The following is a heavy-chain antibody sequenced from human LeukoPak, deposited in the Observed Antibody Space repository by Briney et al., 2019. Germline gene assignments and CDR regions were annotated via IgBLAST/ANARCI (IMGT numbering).Heavy chain of an antibody. V-gene: IGHV3-33*01. Sequence: GRSLRLSCAASGFTFSSYGMHWDRQAPGKGLEWVAVIWYDGSNKYYADSVKGRFTISRDNSKNTLYLQMNSLRAEDTAVYYCARDPLYCSSTSCYALKYYFDYWGQGTLVTVSS. J-gene: IGHJ4*02. CDR2: IWYDGSNK. CDR1: GFTFSSYG. D-gene: IGHD2-2*01. CDR3: ARDPLYCSSTSCYALKYYFDY.